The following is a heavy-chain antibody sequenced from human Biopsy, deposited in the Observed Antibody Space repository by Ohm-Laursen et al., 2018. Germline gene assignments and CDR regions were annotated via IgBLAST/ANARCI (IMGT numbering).Heavy chain of an antibody. CDR3: ARGSNDFGGLYFPR. CDR1: GGSFTGHY. V-gene: IGHV4-59*11. CDR2: ISYTGYT. Sequence: GTLSLTCTVSGGSFTGHYWSWIRQPPGKGLEWIGHISYTGYTSYNASLKSRVTISVDTSRNHFSLRLSSLTTADTAVYYCARGSNDFGGLYFPRWGQGTLLTVSS. J-gene: IGHJ4*02. D-gene: IGHD4-23*01.